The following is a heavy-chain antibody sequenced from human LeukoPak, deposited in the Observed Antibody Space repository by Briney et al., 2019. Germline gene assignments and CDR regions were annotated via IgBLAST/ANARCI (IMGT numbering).Heavy chain of an antibody. J-gene: IGHJ4*02. Sequence: PGGSLRLSCAASGFTFSSYAMSWVRQAPGKGLEWVSGISGSGGSTYHADSVKGRFTISRDNSKDTLYLQLNSLRAEDTAVYYCAKTPGIAAAGYDLYYFDYWGQGTLVTVSS. CDR1: GFTFSSYA. CDR2: ISGSGGST. D-gene: IGHD6-13*01. CDR3: AKTPGIAAAGYDLYYFDY. V-gene: IGHV3-23*01.